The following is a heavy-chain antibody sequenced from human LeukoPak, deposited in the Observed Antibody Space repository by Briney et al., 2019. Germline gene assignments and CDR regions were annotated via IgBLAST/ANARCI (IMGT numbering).Heavy chain of an antibody. CDR3: AREAYYDSSGPFDP. V-gene: IGHV3-74*01. Sequence: GGSLRLSCAASGFTFSSYWMHWVRQAPGKGLVWVSRINSDGSSTSYADSVKGRFTISRDNAKNTLYLQTNSLRVEDTAVYYCAREAYYDSSGPFDPWGQGTLVTVSS. D-gene: IGHD3-22*01. J-gene: IGHJ5*02. CDR1: GFTFSSYW. CDR2: INSDGSST.